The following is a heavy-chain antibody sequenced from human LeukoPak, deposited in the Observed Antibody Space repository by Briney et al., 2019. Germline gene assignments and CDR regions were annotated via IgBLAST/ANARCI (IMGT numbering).Heavy chain of an antibody. CDR1: GGSISSYY. Sequence: PSETLSLTCTVSGGSISSYYWSWIRQPPGKGLEWIGCIYYSGSTNYNPSLKSRVTISVDTSKNQFPLKLSSVTAADTAVYYCARLPRIAAAAPFDYWGQGTLVTVSS. V-gene: IGHV4-59*01. J-gene: IGHJ4*02. CDR3: ARLPRIAAAAPFDY. D-gene: IGHD6-13*01. CDR2: IYYSGST.